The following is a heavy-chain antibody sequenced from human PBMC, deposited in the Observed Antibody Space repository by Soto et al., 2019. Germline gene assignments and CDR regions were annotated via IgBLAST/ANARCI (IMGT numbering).Heavy chain of an antibody. CDR3: ARVAPYSSYPDYYYYMDV. CDR1: GYTFTSYG. J-gene: IGHJ6*03. V-gene: IGHV1-18*01. D-gene: IGHD1-26*01. CDR2: ISAYNGNT. Sequence: QVKLVQSGAEVKKPGASVKVSCKASGYTFTSYGISWVRQAPGQGLEWMGWISAYNGNTNYAQKLQGRVTMTTDTSTSTAYMELRSLRSDDTAVYYCARVAPYSSYPDYYYYMDVWGKGTTVTVSS.